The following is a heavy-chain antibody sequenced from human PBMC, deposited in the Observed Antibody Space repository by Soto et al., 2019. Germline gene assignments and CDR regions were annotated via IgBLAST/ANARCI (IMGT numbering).Heavy chain of an antibody. CDR2: IGGSGATT. CDR1: GFRFSNYG. D-gene: IGHD6-13*01. Sequence: DVQLLESGGGSIQPGGSLRLSCAASGFRFSNYGMSWVRQAPGKGLEWVSDIGGSGATTNYADSVRGRFTISRDNDNNTLYLQMTSLRVEETGVYFCAKDSTLPEPGVAAAASKWGQGALVTVSS. J-gene: IGHJ4*02. V-gene: IGHV3-23*01. CDR3: AKDSTLPEPGVAAAASK.